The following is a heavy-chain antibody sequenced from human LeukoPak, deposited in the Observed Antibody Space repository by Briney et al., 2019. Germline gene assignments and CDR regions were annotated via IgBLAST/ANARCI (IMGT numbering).Heavy chain of an antibody. CDR2: IWYDGSNK. CDR1: GFTFSSYG. V-gene: IGHV3-33*06. D-gene: IGHD2-21*02. J-gene: IGHJ4*02. CDR3: AKCSGGGDCYSPLDY. Sequence: GGSLRLSCAASGFTFSSYGMHWVRQAPGKGLEWVAVIWYDGSNKYYADSVKGRFTISRDNSKNTLYLQMNSLRAEDTAVYYCAKCSGGGDCYSPLDYWGQGTLVTVSS.